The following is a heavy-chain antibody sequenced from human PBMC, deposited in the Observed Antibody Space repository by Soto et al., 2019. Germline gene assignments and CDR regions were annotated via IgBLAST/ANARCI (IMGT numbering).Heavy chain of an antibody. D-gene: IGHD6-19*01. Sequence: GESLKISCKGSGYSFTSYWIGWVRQMPGKGLEWMGIIYPGDSDTRYSPSFQGQVTISADKSISTAYLQWSSLKASDTAMYYCARHVGRYSSGIRAFDIWGQGTMVTVSS. CDR1: GYSFTSYW. CDR3: ARHVGRYSSGIRAFDI. J-gene: IGHJ3*02. V-gene: IGHV5-51*01. CDR2: IYPGDSDT.